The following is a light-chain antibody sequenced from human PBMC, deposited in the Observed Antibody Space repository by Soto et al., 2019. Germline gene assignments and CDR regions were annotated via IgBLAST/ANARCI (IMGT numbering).Light chain of an antibody. CDR1: QSISSY. Sequence: DIQMTQSPSSLSASVGDRVTITCRASQSISSYLNWYQQKPGKAPKLLIYAASSLQSGVPSRFSGSGSGTDFTLTISSLQPEDFATYYCQQSYSTVLTVGGGTKVEIK. CDR2: AAS. CDR3: QQSYSTVLT. V-gene: IGKV1-39*01. J-gene: IGKJ4*01.